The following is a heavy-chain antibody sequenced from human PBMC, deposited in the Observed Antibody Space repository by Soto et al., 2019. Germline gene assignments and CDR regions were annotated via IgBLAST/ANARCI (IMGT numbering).Heavy chain of an antibody. CDR3: AREGYYDSSGEFDY. CDR2: IYYSGST. J-gene: IGHJ4*02. CDR1: GGSISSYY. D-gene: IGHD3-22*01. V-gene: IGHV4-59*01. Sequence: KLSETLSLTCTVSGGSISSYYWSWIRQPPGKGLEWIGYIYYSGSTNYNPSLKSRVTISVDTSKNQFSLKLSSVTAADTAVYYCAREGYYDSSGEFDYWGQGTLVTVSS.